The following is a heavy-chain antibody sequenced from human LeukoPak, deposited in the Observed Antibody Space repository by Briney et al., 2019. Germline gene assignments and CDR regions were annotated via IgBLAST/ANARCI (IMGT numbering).Heavy chain of an antibody. CDR3: AELGITMIGGV. CDR2: ISDSGGST. V-gene: IGHV3-23*01. D-gene: IGHD3-10*02. J-gene: IGHJ6*04. CDR1: GFTFSNYV. Sequence: PGGSLRLSCIASGFTFSNYVMNWVRQAPGKGLDWVSGISDSGGSTYYADSVKGRFTISRDNAKNSLYLQMNSLRAEDTAVYYCAELGITMIGGVWGKGTTVTISS.